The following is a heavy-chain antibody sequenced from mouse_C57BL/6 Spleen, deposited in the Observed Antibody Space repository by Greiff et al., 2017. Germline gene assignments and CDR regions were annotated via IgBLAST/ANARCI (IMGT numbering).Heavy chain of an antibody. Sequence: QVQLQQSGAELVKPGASVKLSCKASGYTFTEYTIHWVKQRSGQGLEWIGWLYPGSGSIKYNEKFKDKATLTADKSSSTDYMELSRLTSEDSAVYFCSRGEGATVVATEAMDYWGQGTSVTVSS. V-gene: IGHV1-62-2*01. CDR1: GYTFTEYT. CDR3: SRGEGATVVATEAMDY. CDR2: LYPGSGSI. J-gene: IGHJ4*01. D-gene: IGHD1-1*01.